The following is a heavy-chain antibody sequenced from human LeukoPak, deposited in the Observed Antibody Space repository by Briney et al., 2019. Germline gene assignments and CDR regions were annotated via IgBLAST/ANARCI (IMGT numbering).Heavy chain of an antibody. J-gene: IGHJ4*02. CDR2: INTNTGNP. CDR1: GYTFTSYA. V-gene: IGHV7-4-1*02. D-gene: IGHD6-19*01. CDR3: ARDRVGSGWSPQGY. Sequence: ASVKVSCKASGYTFTSYAMNWVRQAPGQGLEWMGWINTNTGNPTYAQGFTGRFVFSLDTSVSTAYLQISSLEAEDTAVYYCARDRVGSGWSPQGYWGQGTLVTVSS.